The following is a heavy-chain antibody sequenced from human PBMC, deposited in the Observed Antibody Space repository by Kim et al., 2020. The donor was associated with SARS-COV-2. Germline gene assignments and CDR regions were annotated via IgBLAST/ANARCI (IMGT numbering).Heavy chain of an antibody. D-gene: IGHD3-22*01. V-gene: IGHV1-69*13. CDR1: GGTFSSYA. CDR3: ARWGENSDYYDSSGPDAFDI. Sequence: SVKVSCKASGGTFSSYAISWVRQAPGQGFEWMGGIIPILGTANYAQKFQGRVTITADESTSTAYMELSSLRSEDTAVYYCARWGENSDYYDSSGPDAFDIWGQGTMVTVSS. CDR2: IIPILGTA. J-gene: IGHJ3*02.